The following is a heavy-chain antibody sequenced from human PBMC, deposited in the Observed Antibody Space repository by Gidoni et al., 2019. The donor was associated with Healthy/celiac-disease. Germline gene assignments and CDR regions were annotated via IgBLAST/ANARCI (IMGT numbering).Heavy chain of an antibody. CDR1: GFTFSSYA. D-gene: IGHD3-22*01. CDR2: ISGSGGST. J-gene: IGHJ4*02. CDR3: AKSITMIVVVIPDFDY. Sequence: EVQLLESGGGLVQPGGSLRLSCAASGFTFSSYAMSWVRQAPGKGLEWVSAISGSGGSTYYADSVKGRFTISRDNSKNTLYLQMNSLRAEDTAVYYCAKSITMIVVVIPDFDYWGQGTLVTVSS. V-gene: IGHV3-23*01.